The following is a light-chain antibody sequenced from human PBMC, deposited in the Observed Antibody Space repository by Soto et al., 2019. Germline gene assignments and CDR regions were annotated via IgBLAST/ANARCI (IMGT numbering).Light chain of an antibody. J-gene: IGLJ1*01. CDR3: SSYTTSSTYV. Sequence: QSALTQPASVSGSPGQSITISCTGTSSDVGGYNYVSWHQQHPGKVPKLMIYDVSYRPSGVSNRFSGSKSGNTASLTISGLQAEDEADYYGSSYTTSSTYVVGTGTKLTVL. V-gene: IGLV2-14*01. CDR1: SSDVGGYNY. CDR2: DVS.